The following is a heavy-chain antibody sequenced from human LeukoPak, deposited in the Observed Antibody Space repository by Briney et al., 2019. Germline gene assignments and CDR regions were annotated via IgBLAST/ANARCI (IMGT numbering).Heavy chain of an antibody. CDR1: GGSFSGYY. V-gene: IGHV4-34*01. Sequence: SETLSLTCAVYGGSFSGYYWSWIRQPPGKGLEWIGEINHSGSTNDNPSLKSRVTISVDTSKNQFSLKLSSVTAADTAVYYCASVLHYDFEEGAFDIWGQGTMVTVSS. J-gene: IGHJ3*02. CDR2: INHSGST. CDR3: ASVLHYDFEEGAFDI. D-gene: IGHD3-3*01.